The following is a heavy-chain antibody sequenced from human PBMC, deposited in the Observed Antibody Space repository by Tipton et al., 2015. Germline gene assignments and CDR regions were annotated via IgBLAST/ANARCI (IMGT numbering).Heavy chain of an antibody. V-gene: IGHV1-8*01. D-gene: IGHD5-12*01. CDR3: ARDQDIVPAIPDAFDI. J-gene: IGHJ3*02. Sequence: QSGAEVKKPGASVKVSCKASGYTFTSYDINWVRQATGQGLEWMGWMNPNSGNTGYAQKFQGRVTMTTDTSTTTAYMELRTLRSDDTAVYYCARDQDIVPAIPDAFDIWGQGTLVTVSS. CDR2: MNPNSGNT. CDR1: GYTFTSYD.